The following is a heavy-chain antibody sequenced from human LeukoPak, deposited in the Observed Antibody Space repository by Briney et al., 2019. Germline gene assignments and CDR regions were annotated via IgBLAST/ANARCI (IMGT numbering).Heavy chain of an antibody. Sequence: SETLSLTCTVSVGSISSGSYYWGWIRQPAGKGLEWIGRIYTSGSTNYNPSLKSRVTISVDTSRNQFSLKLSSVTAADTAVYYCARERYSGSYGYWGQGTLVTVSS. V-gene: IGHV4-61*02. CDR2: IYTSGST. CDR1: VGSISSGSYY. J-gene: IGHJ4*02. D-gene: IGHD1-26*01. CDR3: ARERYSGSYGY.